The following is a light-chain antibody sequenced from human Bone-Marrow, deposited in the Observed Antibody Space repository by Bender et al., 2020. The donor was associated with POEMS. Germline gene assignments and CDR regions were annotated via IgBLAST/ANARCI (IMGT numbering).Light chain of an antibody. CDR2: EVN. J-gene: IGLJ1*01. V-gene: IGLV2-11*01. CDR1: SNDVGGHNY. Sequence: QSALTQPRSVSGSPGQSVTISCTGTSNDVGGHNYVSWYQQHPGKAPKLMISEVNKRPSGVSNRFSGSKSGNTASLTISGLQAEDESDYYCCSYAGSSTYVFGTGTKVTVL. CDR3: CSYAGSSTYV.